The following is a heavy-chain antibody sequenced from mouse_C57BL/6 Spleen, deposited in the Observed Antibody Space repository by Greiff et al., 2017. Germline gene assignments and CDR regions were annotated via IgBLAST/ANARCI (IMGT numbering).Heavy chain of an antibody. V-gene: IGHV3-6*01. J-gene: IGHJ3*01. CDR2: ISYDGSN. D-gene: IGHD2-5*01. CDR1: GYSITSGYY. CDR3: ARGYYSNPAWFAY. Sequence: DVQLQESGPGLVKPSQSLSLTCSVTGYSITSGYYWNWIRQFPGNKLEWMGYISYDGSNNYNPSLKNRISITRDTSKNQFFLKLNSVTTEDTATYYCARGYYSNPAWFAYWGQGTLVTVSA.